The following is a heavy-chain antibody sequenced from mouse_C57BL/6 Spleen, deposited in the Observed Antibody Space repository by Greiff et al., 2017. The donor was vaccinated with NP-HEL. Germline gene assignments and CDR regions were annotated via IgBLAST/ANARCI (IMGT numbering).Heavy chain of an antibody. CDR3: ARERYYGSSPWFAY. V-gene: IGHV1-52*01. CDR2: IDPSDSET. J-gene: IGHJ3*01. D-gene: IGHD1-1*01. CDR1: GYTFTSYW. Sequence: QVQLQQPGAELVRPGSSVKLSCKASGYTFTSYWMHWVKQRPIQGLEWIGNIDPSDSETHYNQKFKDKATLTVDKSSRPAYMQLSSLTSEDSAVYYCARERYYGSSPWFAYWGQGTLVTVSA.